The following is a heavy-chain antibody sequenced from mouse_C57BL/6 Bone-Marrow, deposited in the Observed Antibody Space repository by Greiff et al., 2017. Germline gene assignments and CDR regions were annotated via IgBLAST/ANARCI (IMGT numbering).Heavy chain of an antibody. J-gene: IGHJ4*01. CDR1: GFSLTSYG. Sequence: VKLVESGPGLVQPSQSLSITCTVSGFSLTSYGVPWVRQSPGKGLEWLGVIWSGGSTDYNAAFISRLSISKDNSKAQVFFKMNSLQAADTAIYYCARKEGFMDYWGQGTSVTVSA. CDR2: IWSGGST. V-gene: IGHV2-2*01. CDR3: ARKEGFMDY.